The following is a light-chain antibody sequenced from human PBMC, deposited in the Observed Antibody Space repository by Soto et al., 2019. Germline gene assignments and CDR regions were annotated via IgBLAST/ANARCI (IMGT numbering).Light chain of an antibody. Sequence: QSVLTQPPSVSGAPGQRVTISGTGSNSDIGAGYDVHWYQQLPGTAPKLVIYANNNRPSGVPDRFSASKSGTSASLAITGLQDDDEADYYCQSYDSSLRGVFGTGTKLTVL. V-gene: IGLV1-40*01. J-gene: IGLJ1*01. CDR2: ANN. CDR3: QSYDSSLRGV. CDR1: NSDIGAGYD.